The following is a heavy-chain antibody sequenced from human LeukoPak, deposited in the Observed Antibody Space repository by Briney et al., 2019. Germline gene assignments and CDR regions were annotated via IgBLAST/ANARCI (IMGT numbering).Heavy chain of an antibody. V-gene: IGHV1-2*02. J-gene: IGHJ4*02. CDR3: ATGHVLRYFDWLLPFDY. CDR1: GYTFTGYY. D-gene: IGHD3-9*01. CDR2: INPNSGGT. Sequence: ASVKVSCKASGYTFTGYYMHWVRQAPGQGLEWMGWINPNSGGTNYAQKFQGRVTMTRDTSISTASMELSRLRSDDTAVYYCATGHVLRYFDWLLPFDYWGQGTLVTVSS.